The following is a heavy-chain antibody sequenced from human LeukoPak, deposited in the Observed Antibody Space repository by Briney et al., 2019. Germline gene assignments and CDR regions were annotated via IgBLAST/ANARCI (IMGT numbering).Heavy chain of an antibody. Sequence: PGGSLRLSCAASGFTFSSYAMSWVRQAPGKGLEWVSAISGSGGGTYYADSVKGLFTISRDNSKNTLYLQMNSLRAEDTAVYYCARESFRVRYLDYWGQGTLVTVSS. CDR2: ISGSGGGT. V-gene: IGHV3-23*01. CDR1: GFTFSSYA. CDR3: ARESFRVRYLDY. J-gene: IGHJ4*02. D-gene: IGHD3-16*02.